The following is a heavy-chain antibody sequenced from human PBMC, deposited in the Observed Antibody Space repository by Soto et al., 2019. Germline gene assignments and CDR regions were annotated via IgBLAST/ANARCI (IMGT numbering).Heavy chain of an antibody. CDR2: INYSGST. V-gene: IGHV4-34*01. CDR1: DESLSGSY. D-gene: IGHD3-16*02. Sequence: SETLSLTCGVADESLSGSYWRWIRQPPGKGWEWIGEINYSGSTKLNPSLKSRVTLSIDTSKDQFSLRLSSGTAADTAGDKGGRDSAALRLGASSLYGEKDSFDLWYQGTLVTVSS. J-gene: IGHJ4*03. CDR3: GRDSAALRLGASSLYGEKDSFDL.